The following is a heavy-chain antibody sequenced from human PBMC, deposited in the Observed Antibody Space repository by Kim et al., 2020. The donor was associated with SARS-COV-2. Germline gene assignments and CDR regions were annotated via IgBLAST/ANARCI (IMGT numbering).Heavy chain of an antibody. D-gene: IGHD3-10*01. V-gene: IGHV3-33*06. CDR3: AKDEGYGSGSYYNGKGSDGMDV. CDR2: IWYDGSNK. J-gene: IGHJ6*02. CDR1: GFTFSSYA. Sequence: GGSLRLSCAASGFTFSSYAMHWVRQAPGKGLEWVAVIWYDGSNKYYADSVKGRFTISRDNSKNTLYLQMNSLRAEDTAVYYCAKDEGYGSGSYYNGKGSDGMDVWGQGTTVTVSS.